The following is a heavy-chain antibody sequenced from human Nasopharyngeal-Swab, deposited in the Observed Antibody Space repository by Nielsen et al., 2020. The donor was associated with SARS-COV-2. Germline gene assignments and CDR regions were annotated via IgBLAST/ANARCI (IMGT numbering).Heavy chain of an antibody. D-gene: IGHD3-10*01. CDR3: ARGRRGSGIDYYYMDV. CDR1: GGSFSGYY. Sequence: SETLSLTCAVYGGSFSGYYWSWIRQPPGKGLEWIGEINHSGSTNYNPSLKSRVTISVDTSKNQFSLRLSSVTAADTAVYYCARGRRGSGIDYYYMDVWGKGTTVTVSS. CDR2: INHSGST. V-gene: IGHV4-34*01. J-gene: IGHJ6*03.